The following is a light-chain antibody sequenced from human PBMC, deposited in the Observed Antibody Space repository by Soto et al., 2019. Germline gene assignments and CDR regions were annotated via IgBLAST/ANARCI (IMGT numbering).Light chain of an antibody. Sequence: QSALTQPASVSGSPGQSITISCTGTSSDVGSYNLVSWYQQHPGKAPKLMIYEGSKRPSGVSNRFSGSKSGNTASLTISGLQAEDEADYYCQSYDSSLSGSWVFGGGTKLTVL. CDR3: QSYDSSLSGSWV. CDR2: EGS. V-gene: IGLV2-14*02. CDR1: SSDVGSYNL. J-gene: IGLJ3*02.